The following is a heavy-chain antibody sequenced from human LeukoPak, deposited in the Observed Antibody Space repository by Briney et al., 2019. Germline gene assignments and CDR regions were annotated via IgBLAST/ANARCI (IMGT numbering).Heavy chain of an antibody. CDR3: ARVAPRPITIFGVVDYYYMDV. CDR2: ISYDGSNK. D-gene: IGHD3-3*01. V-gene: IGHV3-30*04. Sequence: GGSLRLSCAAYGFAFSSYAMLWVRQAPGKGLEWVAVISYDGSNKYYADSVKGRFTISRDNSKNTLYLQMNSLRAEDTALYYCARVAPRPITIFGVVDYYYMDVWGKGTTVTVSS. J-gene: IGHJ6*03. CDR1: GFAFSSYA.